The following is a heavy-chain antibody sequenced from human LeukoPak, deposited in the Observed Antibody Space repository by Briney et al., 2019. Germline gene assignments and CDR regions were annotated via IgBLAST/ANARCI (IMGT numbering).Heavy chain of an antibody. J-gene: IGHJ4*02. CDR3: AKDFGDIVVVPAALQATAIDY. V-gene: IGHV3-21*01. CDR1: GFTFSSYS. CDR2: ISSSSSYI. Sequence: GGSLRLSCAASGFTFSSYSMNWVRQAPGKGLEWVSSISSSSSYIYYADSVKGRFTISRDNSKNTLYLQMNSLRAEDTAVYYCAKDFGDIVVVPAALQATAIDYWGQGTLVTVSS. D-gene: IGHD2-2*01.